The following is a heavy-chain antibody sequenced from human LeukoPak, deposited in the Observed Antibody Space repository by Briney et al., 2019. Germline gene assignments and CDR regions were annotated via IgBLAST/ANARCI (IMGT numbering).Heavy chain of an antibody. CDR1: GGSISSYY. V-gene: IGHV4-59*08. Sequence: PSETLSLTCTVSGGSISSYYWSWIRQPPGKGLEWIGYTYYSGSTNYNPSLKSRVTISVDTSKNQFSLKLSSVTAADTAVYYCARLVSLSVFDYWGQGTLVTVSS. D-gene: IGHD2/OR15-2a*01. CDR2: TYYSGST. J-gene: IGHJ4*02. CDR3: ARLVSLSVFDY.